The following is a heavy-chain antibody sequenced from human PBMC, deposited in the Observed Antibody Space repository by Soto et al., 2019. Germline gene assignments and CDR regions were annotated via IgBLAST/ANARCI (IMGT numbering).Heavy chain of an antibody. J-gene: IGHJ4*02. D-gene: IGHD1-26*01. Sequence: GASVKVSCKTSGYNFFGFQIHWVRQAPGQGLEWMGGITPGNGDTNYAQPFQGRVTLTRDTSIDTAYMDLSGLKSDDTAVYYCARERIAGPFDNWGQGTLVTVSS. V-gene: IGHV1-2*02. CDR1: GYNFFGFQ. CDR3: ARERIAGPFDN. CDR2: ITPGNGDT.